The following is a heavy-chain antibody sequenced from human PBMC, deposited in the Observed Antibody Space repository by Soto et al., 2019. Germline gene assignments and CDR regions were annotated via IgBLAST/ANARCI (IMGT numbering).Heavy chain of an antibody. Sequence: QVQLQESGPGLVKPSQTLSLTCTVSGGSISSGGYYWSWIRQHPGKGLEWIGSIYYSGSTYYNPSLKSRVTISVDTSKNQFSLKLSSVTAADTAVYYCARSSRSSSWSLGGFDPWGQGTLVTVSS. V-gene: IGHV4-31*03. J-gene: IGHJ5*02. CDR1: GGSISSGGYY. CDR3: ARSSRSSSWSLGGFDP. D-gene: IGHD6-13*01. CDR2: IYYSGST.